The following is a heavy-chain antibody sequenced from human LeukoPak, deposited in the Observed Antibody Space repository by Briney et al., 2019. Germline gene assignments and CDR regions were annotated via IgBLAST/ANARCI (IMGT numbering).Heavy chain of an antibody. Sequence: GGSLRLSCAASGFAFSVYSRTWVRQTPGKGLEWLSIISGSTYGTVTYYADSVKGRFTISRDDSMNTLYLQMNSLRVEDTAVYYCAKLPSGRIVGSLYFFDSWGQGALASVSS. D-gene: IGHD2/OR15-2a*01. CDR1: GFAFSVYS. V-gene: IGHV3-23*01. CDR3: AKLPSGRIVGSLYFFDS. J-gene: IGHJ4*02. CDR2: ISGSTYGTVT.